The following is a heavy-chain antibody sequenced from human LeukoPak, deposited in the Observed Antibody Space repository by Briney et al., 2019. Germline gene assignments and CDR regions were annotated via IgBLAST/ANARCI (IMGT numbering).Heavy chain of an antibody. V-gene: IGHV3-23*01. D-gene: IGHD1-26*01. J-gene: IGHJ4*02. CDR3: AKGEWELPAHFDY. CDR2: ISGSGFST. CDR1: GFTFSNYA. Sequence: GGSLRLSCAASGFTFSNYAMSCVRQAPGKGLEWVSTISGSGFSTYFADSVRGRFTISRDYSKNTLYLQMNSLRAEDTAVYYCAKGEWELPAHFDYWGQGTLVTVSS.